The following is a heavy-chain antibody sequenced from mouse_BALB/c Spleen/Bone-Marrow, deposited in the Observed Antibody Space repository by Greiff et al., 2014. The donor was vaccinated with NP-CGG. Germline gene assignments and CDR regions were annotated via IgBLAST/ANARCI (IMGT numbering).Heavy chain of an antibody. Sequence: EVQLQQSGPELVKPGASMKISCKASGYSFAGYTMNWVKQSHGKNLGWIGLINPYNGGSSYNQKFEGKATLTVDKSSSTAYMELLSLTSEDSAVYYCAREGYGSSYGFAYWGQGTLVTVSA. CDR3: AREGYGSSYGFAY. CDR2: INPYNGGS. CDR1: GYSFAGYT. D-gene: IGHD1-1*01. V-gene: IGHV1-18*01. J-gene: IGHJ3*01.